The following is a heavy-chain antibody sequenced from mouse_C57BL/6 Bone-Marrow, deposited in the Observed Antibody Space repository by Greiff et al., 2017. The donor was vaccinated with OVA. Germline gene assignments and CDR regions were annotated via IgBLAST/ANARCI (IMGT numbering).Heavy chain of an antibody. Sequence: DVMLVESGGGLVQPGGSLRLSCATSGFTFTDCYMSWVRQPPGKALEWLGFIRNKANGYTTEYSASVKGRFTISRDNSQSILYLQMNTLRAEDSATYYCARKLGGYAMDYWGQGTSVTVSS. CDR3: ARKLGGYAMDY. CDR2: IRNKANGYTT. V-gene: IGHV7-3*02. CDR1: GFTFTDCY. D-gene: IGHD4-1*01. J-gene: IGHJ4*01.